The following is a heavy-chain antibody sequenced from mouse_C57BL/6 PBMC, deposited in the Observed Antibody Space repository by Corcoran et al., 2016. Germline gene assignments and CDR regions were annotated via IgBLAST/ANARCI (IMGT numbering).Heavy chain of an antibody. CDR1: GYAFRSYW. D-gene: IGHD3-3*01. CDR2: IYPGDGDT. V-gene: IGHV1-80*01. J-gene: IGHJ4*01. CDR3: ARRGDVGAMDY. Sequence: QVQLQQSGAELVKPGASVKISCKASGYAFRSYWMNWVKQRPGKGLEWIGQIYPGDGDTNYNGKFKGKATLTADKSSSTAYMQLSSLTSEDSAVYFCARRGDVGAMDYWGQGTSVTVSS.